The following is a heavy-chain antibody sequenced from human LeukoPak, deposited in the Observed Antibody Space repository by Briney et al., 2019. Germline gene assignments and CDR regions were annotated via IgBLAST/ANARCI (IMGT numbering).Heavy chain of an antibody. D-gene: IGHD4-17*01. CDR2: ISYDGSNK. V-gene: IGHV3-30*18. J-gene: IGHJ4*02. CDR1: GFTFSSYG. CDR3: ANAEYGDYVGYFDY. Sequence: GGSLRLSCAASGFTFSSYGMHWVRQTPGKGLEWVAVISYDGSNKYYADSVKGRFTISRDNSKNTLYLQMNSLRVEDTAVYYCANAEYGDYVGYFDYWGQRTLVTVSS.